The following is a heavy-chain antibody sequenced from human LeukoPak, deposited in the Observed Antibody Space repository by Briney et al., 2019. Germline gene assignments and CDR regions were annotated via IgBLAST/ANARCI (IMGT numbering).Heavy chain of an antibody. D-gene: IGHD4-23*01. CDR2: ISYDGSNK. V-gene: IGHV3-30*04. CDR3: ARGGRGDYGGNSGFDY. Sequence: GGSLRLSCAASGFTFSSYAMHWVRQAPGKGLEWVAVISYDGSNKYYADSVKGRFTISRDNSKNTLYLQMNSLRAEDTAVYYCARGGRGDYGGNSGFDYWGQGTLVTVSS. J-gene: IGHJ4*02. CDR1: GFTFSSYA.